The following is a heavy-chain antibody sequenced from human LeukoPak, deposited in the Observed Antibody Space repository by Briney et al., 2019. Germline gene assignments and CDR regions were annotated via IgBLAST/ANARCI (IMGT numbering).Heavy chain of an antibody. J-gene: IGHJ4*02. CDR1: GFTFSSYW. CDR2: INSDGSST. CDR3: AKAGHYYDTSGHYLVD. V-gene: IGHV3-74*01. D-gene: IGHD3-22*01. Sequence: GGSLRLSCAASGFTFSSYWMHWVRQAPGKGLVWVSRINSDGSSTSYADSVKGRFTISRDNAKNTLYLQMNSLRAEDTAVYYCAKAGHYYDTSGHYLVDWGQGTLVTVSS.